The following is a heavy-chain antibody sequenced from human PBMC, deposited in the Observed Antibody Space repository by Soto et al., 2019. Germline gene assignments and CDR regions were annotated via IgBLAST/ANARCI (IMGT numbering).Heavy chain of an antibody. V-gene: IGHV3-11*06. Sequence: QVQLVESGGDLVKPGGSLRLSCATSGFSFSDSYMSWIRQAPGKGLEWISYISPRSTFRDYADSVKGRFTISRDSVKNSLYLQMNNLTADDTGVYYFARGGGGGLFAPWGQGSGVTVSS. CDR3: ARGGGGGLFAP. CDR1: GFSFSDSY. J-gene: IGHJ5*02. CDR2: ISPRSTFR. D-gene: IGHD2-21*01.